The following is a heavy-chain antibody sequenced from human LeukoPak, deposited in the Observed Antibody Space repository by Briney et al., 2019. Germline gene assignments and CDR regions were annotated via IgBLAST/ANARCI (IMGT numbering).Heavy chain of an antibody. Sequence: GGSLRLSCAASGFTFSSYAMSWVRQAPGKGLEWVSAISGSGGSTYYADSVKGRFTISRDNSKNTLYLQMNSLRAEDTAVYYCASDPGVFYYGSGSHSPPLDAFDIWGQGTMVTVSS. D-gene: IGHD3-10*01. V-gene: IGHV3-23*01. CDR1: GFTFSSYA. J-gene: IGHJ3*02. CDR3: ASDPGVFYYGSGSHSPPLDAFDI. CDR2: ISGSGGST.